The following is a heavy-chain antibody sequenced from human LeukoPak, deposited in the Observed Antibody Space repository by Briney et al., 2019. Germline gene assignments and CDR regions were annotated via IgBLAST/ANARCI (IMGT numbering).Heavy chain of an antibody. D-gene: IGHD4/OR15-4a*01. V-gene: IGHV4-39*01. Sequence: SETLSLTCTVSGGSISDINYFWGWIRQPPGKGLEWIGSIFHSGGTYYNPSLKSRVTLSVDTSKNHFSLDLSSVTAADTALYYCARHRTRAHYPVDYWGQGTLVTVSS. CDR2: IFHSGGT. CDR3: ARHRTRAHYPVDY. CDR1: GGSISDINYF. J-gene: IGHJ4*02.